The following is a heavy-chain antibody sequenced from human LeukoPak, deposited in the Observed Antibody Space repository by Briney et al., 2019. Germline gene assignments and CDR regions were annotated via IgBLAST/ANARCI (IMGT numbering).Heavy chain of an antibody. V-gene: IGHV3-21*01. CDR3: ARSGGYDTYFDY. J-gene: IGHJ4*02. CDR1: GFTFSSYS. Sequence: KPGGSLRLSCAASGFTFSSYSMNWVRQAPGKGLEWVSSISSSSSYIYYADSVKGRFTNSRDNAKNSLYLQMNSLRAEDTAVYYCARSGGYDTYFDYWGQGTLVTVSS. D-gene: IGHD3-22*01. CDR2: ISSSSSYI.